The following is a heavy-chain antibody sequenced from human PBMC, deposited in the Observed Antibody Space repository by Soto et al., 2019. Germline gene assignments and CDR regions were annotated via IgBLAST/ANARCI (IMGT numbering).Heavy chain of an antibody. CDR2: ISAYNGNT. CDR1: GYTFTSYG. Sequence: ASVKVSCKASGYTFTSYGISWVRQAPGQGLEWMGWISAYNGNTNYAQKLQGRVTMTTDTSTSTAYMELRSLRSDDTAVYYCARDPTYDYVWGSYRSPSYFDYWGQGTLVTVSS. V-gene: IGHV1-18*01. J-gene: IGHJ4*02. D-gene: IGHD3-16*02. CDR3: ARDPTYDYVWGSYRSPSYFDY.